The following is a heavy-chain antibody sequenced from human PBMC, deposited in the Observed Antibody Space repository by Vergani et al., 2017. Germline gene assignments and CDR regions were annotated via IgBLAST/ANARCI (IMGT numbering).Heavy chain of an antibody. CDR3: AKDKTAVYGDYEFDY. CDR2: ISWNSGSI. J-gene: IGHJ4*02. V-gene: IGHV3-9*01. Sequence: EVQLLESGGGLVQPGRSLRLSCAASGFTFDDYAMHWVRQAPGKGLEWVSGISWNSGSIGYADSVKGRFTISRDNAKNSLYLQMNSLRAEDTALYYCAKDKTAVYGDYEFDYWGQGTLVTVSS. CDR1: GFTFDDYA. D-gene: IGHD4-17*01.